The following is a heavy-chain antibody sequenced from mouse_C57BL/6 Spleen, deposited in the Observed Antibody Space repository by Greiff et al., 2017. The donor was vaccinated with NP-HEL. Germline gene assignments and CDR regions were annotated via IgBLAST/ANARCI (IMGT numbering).Heavy chain of an antibody. CDR3: ARSWAYSNYVEDYAMDY. D-gene: IGHD2-5*01. V-gene: IGHV1-7*01. CDR1: GYTFTSYW. CDR2: INPSSGYT. Sequence: LVASGAELAKPGASVKLSCKASGYTFTSYWMHWVNQRPGQGLEWIGYINPSSGYTKYNQKFKDKATLTAEKASSTAYMKLSSLTYEDSAVYYCARSWAYSNYVEDYAMDYWGQGTSVTVSS. J-gene: IGHJ4*01.